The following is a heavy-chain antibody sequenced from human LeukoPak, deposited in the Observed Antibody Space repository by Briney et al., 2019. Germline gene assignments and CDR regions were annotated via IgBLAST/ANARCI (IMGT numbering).Heavy chain of an antibody. CDR1: GGSISSYY. J-gene: IGHJ3*01. Sequence: SETLSLTCTVSGGSISSYYWSWVRQPPGKGLKWIGFVYYTGSTNYSPSLNSRVTISVDTSKNQFSLKLRSVTAADTAVYYCARISSSNWYNERGAFDVWGQGTMVTVSS. V-gene: IGHV4-59*01. CDR2: VYYTGST. CDR3: ARISSSNWYNERGAFDV. D-gene: IGHD6-13*01.